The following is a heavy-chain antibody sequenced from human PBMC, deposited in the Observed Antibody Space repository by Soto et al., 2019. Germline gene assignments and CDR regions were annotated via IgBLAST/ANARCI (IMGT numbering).Heavy chain of an antibody. CDR2: IRRIAYGGTT. Sequence: GSLILSCSASGFNFAAYTMSWVRLTPGKGLEWVGFIRRIAYGGTTDYAASVKGRFTISRDDSRKIVYLQMSRLKIEDTAVYYCSRSLAIDFDYWGQGTLVTVSS. CDR1: GFNFAAYT. CDR3: SRSLAIDFDY. V-gene: IGHV3-49*04. J-gene: IGHJ4*02.